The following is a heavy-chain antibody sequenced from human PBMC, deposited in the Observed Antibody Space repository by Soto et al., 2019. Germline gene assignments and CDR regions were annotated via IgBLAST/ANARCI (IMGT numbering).Heavy chain of an antibody. J-gene: IGHJ6*03. V-gene: IGHV3-23*01. CDR3: VKFRGPSYSYYSMDV. CDR2: ISGSGRTT. CDR1: GFTFGSYA. Sequence: EVQLLESGGGLVQPGGSLRLSCAASGFTFGSYAMNWLRQAPGRGLECVSFISGSGRTTYYADSVKGRFTVSRDNSKNTLYLQMNSLRAEDTALYYCVKFRGPSYSYYSMDVWDKGTTVTVSS. D-gene: IGHD3-16*01.